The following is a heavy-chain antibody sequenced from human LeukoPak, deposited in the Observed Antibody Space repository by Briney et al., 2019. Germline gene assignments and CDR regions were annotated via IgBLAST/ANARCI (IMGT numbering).Heavy chain of an antibody. V-gene: IGHV1-2*02. CDR3: ARDPRITGPGAFDI. CDR1: GYTFTGYY. D-gene: IGHD1-20*01. Sequence: ASVKVSCKASGYTFTGYYMHWVRQAPGQGLEWMGWINPNSGGTNYAQKFQGRVTMTRDTSIATAYMELSRLRSDDTAVYYCARDPRITGPGAFDIWGQGTMVTVSS. CDR2: INPNSGGT. J-gene: IGHJ3*02.